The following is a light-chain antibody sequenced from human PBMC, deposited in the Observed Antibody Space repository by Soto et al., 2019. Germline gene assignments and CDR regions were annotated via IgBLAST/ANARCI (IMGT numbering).Light chain of an antibody. J-gene: IGKJ2*01. CDR1: QSVSSNY. Sequence: EIVLTQSPGTLYLSLGERATLSCRASQSVSSNYLAWYQQKRGQAPRLLIYAASARATGIPDRFSGSGSGTDFTLTISRLEPEDFAVYFCQLYGSSPPRYTFAQGTKLEIK. CDR3: QLYGSSPPRYT. CDR2: AAS. V-gene: IGKV3-20*01.